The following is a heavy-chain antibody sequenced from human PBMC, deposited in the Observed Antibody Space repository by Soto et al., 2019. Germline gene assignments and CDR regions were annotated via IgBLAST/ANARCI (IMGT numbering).Heavy chain of an antibody. CDR1: GFTFSNYA. J-gene: IGHJ4*02. CDR2: VSATAGTT. Sequence: DVQLVDSGGGLVQPGGSLRLSCAASGFTFSNYAMSWVRQAPGKGLEWVSLVSATAGTTYYTDSVKGRFTISSDNSRNTVNLQMQSLRADDTAIYYCAKDRLARGFDYWGQGTLVTVSS. D-gene: IGHD3-16*01. V-gene: IGHV3-23*04. CDR3: AKDRLARGFDY.